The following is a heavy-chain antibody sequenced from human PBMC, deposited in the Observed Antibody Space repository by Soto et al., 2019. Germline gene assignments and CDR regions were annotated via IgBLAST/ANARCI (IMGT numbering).Heavy chain of an antibody. CDR2: INSDGSSI. V-gene: IGHV3-74*01. CDR3: TRGASGYGNFDY. J-gene: IGHJ4*02. D-gene: IGHD5-12*01. CDR1: GFTFSTW. Sequence: GSLRLSCEASGFTFSTWMHWVRQAPGKGLVWVSHINSDGSSITYADSVKGRFIISRDNAKNTLYLQMNSLTVEDTAVYYCTRGASGYGNFDYWGQGVLVTVSS.